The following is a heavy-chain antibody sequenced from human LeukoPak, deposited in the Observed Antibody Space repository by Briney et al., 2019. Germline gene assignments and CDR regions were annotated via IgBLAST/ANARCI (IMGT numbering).Heavy chain of an antibody. J-gene: IGHJ4*02. V-gene: IGHV3-23*01. CDR3: AKDREGRDGYSSSWYNY. CDR2: ISGSGGST. CDR1: GFTFSSYA. Sequence: GGSLRLSCAASGFTFSSYAMSWVRQAPGKGLEWVSAISGSGGSTYYADSVKGRFTISSDNSKNTLYLQMNSLRAEDTAVYYCAKDREGRDGYSSSWYNYWGQGTLVTVSS. D-gene: IGHD6-13*01.